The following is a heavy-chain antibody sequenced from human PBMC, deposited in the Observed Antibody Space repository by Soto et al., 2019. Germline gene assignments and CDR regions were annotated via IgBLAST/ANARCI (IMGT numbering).Heavy chain of an antibody. CDR3: AREFYYFLDV. V-gene: IGHV3-74*01. CDR2: LDGDGSGSSI. Sequence: EVQLVESGGGLVQPGGSLRLSCAASGFTFRRHWMHWVRQVPGKGLEWVSRLDGDGSGSSISYTDSVKGRFTISRDNAKNMVYLQMNSLRAEDTAVYYCAREFYYFLDVWGQGATVTVSS. CDR1: GFTFRRHW. J-gene: IGHJ6*02.